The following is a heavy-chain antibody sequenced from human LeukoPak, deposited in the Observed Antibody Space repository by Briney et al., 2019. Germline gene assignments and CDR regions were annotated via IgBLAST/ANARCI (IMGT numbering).Heavy chain of an antibody. CDR3: ARRGGDRADRAHYFDY. D-gene: IGHD6-6*01. CDR1: GGFIDSSCYY. Sequence: PSETLSLTCTVSGGFIDSSCYYWGWLRQPPGKGREWFGSFYDSGTTYYNPSLTSRVTISVNTSNTQFSLKLSSVTAADTAVYYCARRGGDRADRAHYFDYWGQGTLVTAS. V-gene: IGHV4-39*01. J-gene: IGHJ4*02. CDR2: FYDSGTT.